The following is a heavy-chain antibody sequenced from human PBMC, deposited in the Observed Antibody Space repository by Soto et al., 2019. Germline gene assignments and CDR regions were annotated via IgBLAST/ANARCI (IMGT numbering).Heavy chain of an antibody. CDR1: GDTFNSYG. CDR3: ARDLAGVHLWDAFDV. Sequence: QVQLVQAGPELKKPGSSVKVSCKAPGDTFNSYGISWVRQAPGQGLEWMGGIVPMFGTTNLALKFEDRVTINADELTTTVYMEIRGLTSEDTAVYYCARDLAGVHLWDAFDVWGHGTRVTVSS. J-gene: IGHJ3*01. CDR2: IVPMFGTT. D-gene: IGHD6-13*01. V-gene: IGHV1-69*01.